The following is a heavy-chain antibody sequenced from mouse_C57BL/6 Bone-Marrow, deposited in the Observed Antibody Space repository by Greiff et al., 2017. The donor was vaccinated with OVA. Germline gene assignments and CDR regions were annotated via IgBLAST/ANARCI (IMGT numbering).Heavy chain of an antibody. J-gene: IGHJ3*01. V-gene: IGHV5-17*01. CDR1: GFTFSDYG. D-gene: IGHD1-1*01. CDR3: AREGLPRPFAY. CDR2: ISSGSSTI. Sequence: EVQVVESGGGLVKPGGSLKLSCAASGFTFSDYGMHWVRQAPEKGLEWVAYISSGSSTIYYADTVKGRFTISRDNAKNTLFLQMTSLRSEDTAMYYCAREGLPRPFAYWGQGTLVTVSA.